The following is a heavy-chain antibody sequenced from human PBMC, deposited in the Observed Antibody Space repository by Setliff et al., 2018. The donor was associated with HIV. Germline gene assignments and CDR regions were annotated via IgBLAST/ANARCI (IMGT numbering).Heavy chain of an antibody. CDR3: VRSGFYAWD. Sequence: GGSLRLSCAASGFTFRAHYMDWVRQAPGKGLEWVGRIGNEVNSYTTEYAASVKGRFTISRDESQTSLYLQMNSLKIEDTAVYFCVRSGFYAWDWGQGTLVTVSS. D-gene: IGHD3-16*01. CDR1: GFTFRAHY. V-gene: IGHV3-72*01. CDR2: IGNEVNSYTT. J-gene: IGHJ4*02.